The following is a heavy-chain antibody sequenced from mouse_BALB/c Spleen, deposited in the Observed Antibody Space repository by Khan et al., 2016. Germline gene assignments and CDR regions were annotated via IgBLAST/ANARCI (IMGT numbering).Heavy chain of an antibody. CDR1: GDSITSGY. CDR2: ISYSGIT. CDR3: ASYLLNYFDY. J-gene: IGHJ2*01. Sequence: VQLQQSGPSLVKPSQTLSLTCSVTGDSITSGYLNWIRKFPGNKLEYMGYISYSGITYYSPYLKSRISTTPDTSTNQYFLHLSSVTNDDTATYFCASYLLNYFDYWGQGTTVTVSS. V-gene: IGHV3-8*02. D-gene: IGHD2-1*01.